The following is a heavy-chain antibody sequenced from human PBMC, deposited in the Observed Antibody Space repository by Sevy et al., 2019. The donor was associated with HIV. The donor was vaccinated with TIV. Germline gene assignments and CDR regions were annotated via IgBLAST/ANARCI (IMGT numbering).Heavy chain of an antibody. D-gene: IGHD6-19*01. J-gene: IGHJ4*02. V-gene: IGHV3-7*01. CDR1: GFTFTNFW. Sequence: GGSLRLSCAASGFTFTNFWMSWVRQAPGKGLEWVANVNNDGSGQKYADSVMGRFIISRDNAKNSLYLQMNSLRTEDTAVYYCARNSGNWGQGTLVTVSS. CDR3: ARNSGN. CDR2: VNNDGSGQ.